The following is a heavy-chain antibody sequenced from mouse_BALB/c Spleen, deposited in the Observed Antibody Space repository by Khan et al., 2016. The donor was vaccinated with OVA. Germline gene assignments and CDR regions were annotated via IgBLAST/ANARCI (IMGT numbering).Heavy chain of an antibody. CDR3: VRDGAYHRNDGWFAY. CDR2: INTSNGYT. D-gene: IGHD2-14*01. J-gene: IGHJ3*01. Sequence: QVQLQQSGAALARPGASVNMSCKASGYTFTSYTIHWIKLRPRPGLEWIGFINTSNGYTNYNQKIKDKATLTADKYSTTVYMQLSSRTSDYSAIYNCVRDGAYHRNDGWFAYWGQGTLVTVSA. V-gene: IGHV1-4*01. CDR1: GYTFTSYT.